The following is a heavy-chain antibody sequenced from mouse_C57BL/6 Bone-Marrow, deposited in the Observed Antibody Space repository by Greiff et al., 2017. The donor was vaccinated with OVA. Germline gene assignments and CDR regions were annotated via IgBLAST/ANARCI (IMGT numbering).Heavy chain of an antibody. V-gene: IGHV1-63*01. CDR1: GYTFTNYW. Sequence: QVQLQQSGAELVRPGTSVKMSCKASGYTFTNYWIGWAKQRPGHGLEWIGDIYPGGGYTNYNEKFKGKATRTADKSSSTAYMQFSSLTSEDSAIYYCARHGIWYFDVWGTGTTVTVSS. J-gene: IGHJ1*03. CDR2: IYPGGGYT. CDR3: ARHGIWYFDV. D-gene: IGHD1-1*01.